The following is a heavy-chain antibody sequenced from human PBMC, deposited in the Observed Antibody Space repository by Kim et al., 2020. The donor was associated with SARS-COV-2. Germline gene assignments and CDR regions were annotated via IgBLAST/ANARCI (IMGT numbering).Heavy chain of an antibody. CDR2: INSDGGDT. J-gene: IGHJ5*02. CDR1: GFTFSNYW. V-gene: IGHV3-74*01. Sequence: GGSLRLSCEASGFTFSNYWMNWVRQDPGKGLVWVSRINSDGGDTHYADSVKGRFTISRENAENTLHLQLNSLGVEDTAIYYCARGTFQQGFDPWGQGTLVTVSS. CDR3: ARGTFQQGFDP.